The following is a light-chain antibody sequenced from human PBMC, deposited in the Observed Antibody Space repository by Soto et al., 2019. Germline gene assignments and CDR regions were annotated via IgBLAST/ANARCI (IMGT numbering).Light chain of an antibody. Sequence: QSVLTQPASVSGSLGQSITISCTATSSDVGDYNFVSWFQQHPGRAPKVMIYEVTKRPSDISDRFSGSKSGNTASLTISGLQAEDQATYYCSSYSSTTRWIFGGGTKLTVL. CDR3: SSYSSTTRWI. J-gene: IGLJ3*02. V-gene: IGLV2-14*01. CDR1: SSDVGDYNF. CDR2: EVT.